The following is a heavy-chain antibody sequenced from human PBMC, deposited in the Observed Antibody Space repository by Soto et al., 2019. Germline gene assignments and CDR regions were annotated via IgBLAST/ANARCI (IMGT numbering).Heavy chain of an antibody. CDR2: IYYSGST. CDR1: GGSISSGDYY. V-gene: IGHV4-30-4*01. J-gene: IGHJ6*02. CDR3: AGQPTAGSYYDLGSYYYYYAMDV. D-gene: IGHD3-10*01. Sequence: SETLSLTCTVSGGSISSGDYYWSWIRQPPGKGLEWIGYIYYSGSTYYNPSLKSRVTMSVDTSKNQFSLKLSSVTAADTAVYYCAGQPTAGSYYDLGSYYYYYAMDVWGQGTTVTVSS.